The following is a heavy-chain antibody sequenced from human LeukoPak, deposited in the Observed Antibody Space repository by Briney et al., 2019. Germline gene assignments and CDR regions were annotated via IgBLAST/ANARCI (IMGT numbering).Heavy chain of an antibody. J-gene: IGHJ3*02. Sequence: SETLSLTCTVSGGSVSSGSYYWSWIRQPPGKGLEWIGYIYYSGSTNYNPSLKSRVTISVDTSKNQFSLKLSSVIAADTAVYYCARAYYYDSSGDGFDIWGQGTMVTVSS. V-gene: IGHV4-61*01. CDR3: ARAYYYDSSGDGFDI. CDR2: IYYSGST. CDR1: GGSVSSGSYY. D-gene: IGHD3-22*01.